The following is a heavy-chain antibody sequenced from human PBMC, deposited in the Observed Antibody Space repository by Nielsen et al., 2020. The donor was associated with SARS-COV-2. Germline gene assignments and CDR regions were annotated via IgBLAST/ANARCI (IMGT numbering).Heavy chain of an antibody. Sequence: SETLSLTCAISGDSVSSNSAAWNWIRQSPSRGLEWLGRTYYRSKWYNDYAVSVKSRITINPDTSKNQFSLQLNSVTPEDTAVYYCARDLSGVVAATSMADYWGQGTLVTVSS. J-gene: IGHJ4*02. V-gene: IGHV6-1*01. CDR2: TYYRSKWYN. CDR3: ARDLSGVVAATSMADY. CDR1: GDSVSSNSAA. D-gene: IGHD2-15*01.